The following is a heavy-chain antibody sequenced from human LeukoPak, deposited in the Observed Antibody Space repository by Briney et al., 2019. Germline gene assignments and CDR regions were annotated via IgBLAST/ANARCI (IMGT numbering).Heavy chain of an antibody. CDR1: GGSINNYY. J-gene: IGHJ4*02. Sequence: SETLSLTCTVSGGSINNYYWSCIRQPPGKGLQWVGYVFFRGSTSYNPFLQSRVTISVDTSKNQFSLRLTSLTAADTAVYYCARGDYSGYVLDYWGRGALVTVPS. V-gene: IGHV4-59*01. CDR2: VFFRGST. CDR3: ARGDYSGYVLDY. D-gene: IGHD4-11*01.